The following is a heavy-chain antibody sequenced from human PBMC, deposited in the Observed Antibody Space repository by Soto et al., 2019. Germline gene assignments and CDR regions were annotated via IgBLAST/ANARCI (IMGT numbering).Heavy chain of an antibody. J-gene: IGHJ1*01. V-gene: IGHV1-69*12. D-gene: IGHD3-22*01. CDR1: GGTFSSYA. Sequence: QVQLVQSGAEVKKPGSSVKVSCKASGGTFSSYAISWVRQAPGQGLEWMGGIIPIFGTANYAQKFQGRVTITADESTSTAYMELSSLRSKDTAVYYCASSPNYYDSSGYNFQHWGQGTLVTVSS. CDR2: IIPIFGTA. CDR3: ASSPNYYDSSGYNFQH.